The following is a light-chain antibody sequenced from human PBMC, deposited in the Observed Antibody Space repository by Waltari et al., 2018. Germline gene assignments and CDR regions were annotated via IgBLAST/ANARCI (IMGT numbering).Light chain of an antibody. Sequence: DIQLTQSPSFLSASVGDRVTITCRASQGISSYLAWYQQRPGTAPKLLISAASTLQSGVPSRFSGSGSGTEFTLTISSLQPEDFATYYCQKSSSTPPWTFGQGTKVEIK. CDR3: QKSSSTPPWT. CDR1: QGISSY. CDR2: AAS. V-gene: IGKV1-9*01. J-gene: IGKJ1*01.